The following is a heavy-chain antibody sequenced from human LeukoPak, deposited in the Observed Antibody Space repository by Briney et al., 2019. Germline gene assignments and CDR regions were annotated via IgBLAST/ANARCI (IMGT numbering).Heavy chain of an antibody. CDR1: GGSISSSSYY. Sequence: SETLSLTCTVSGGSISSSSYYWGWIRQPPGKGLEWIGSIYYSGSTYYNPSLKSRVTISIDTSKNQFSLKLSSVTAADTAVYYCARVALAAAGPYYYYYYMDVWGKGTTVTVSS. V-gene: IGHV4-39*07. D-gene: IGHD6-13*01. CDR2: IYYSGST. CDR3: ARVALAAAGPYYYYYYMDV. J-gene: IGHJ6*03.